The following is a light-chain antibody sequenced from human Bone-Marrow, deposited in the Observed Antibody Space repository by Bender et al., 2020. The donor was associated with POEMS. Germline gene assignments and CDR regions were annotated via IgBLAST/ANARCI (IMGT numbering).Light chain of an antibody. J-gene: IGLJ2*01. CDR1: SSDVGTYNL. CDR3: CSYTSSTTLV. CDR2: EVS. Sequence: QSALTQPASVSGSPGQSLTISCTGTSSDVGTYNLVSWYQQHPGKAPKVMIYEVSNRPSGVSNRFSGSKSGNTASLTISGLQPEDEADYYCCSYTSSTTLVFGGGTKVTVL. V-gene: IGLV2-14*02.